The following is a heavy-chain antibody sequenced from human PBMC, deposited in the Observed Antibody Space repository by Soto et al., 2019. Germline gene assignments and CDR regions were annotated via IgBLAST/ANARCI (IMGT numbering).Heavy chain of an antibody. CDR2: IIPMFGTA. V-gene: IGHV1-69*12. J-gene: IGHJ6*02. CDR1: GGTFSTCS. Sequence: QVQLVQSGAEVKKPGSSVKVSCKASGGTFSTCSISWVRQAPGQGLEWMGGIIPMFGTANYAQKFQGRVTMTADESTRTAYMQRSSLRSDDTAVYYCARRYCIITSCHCYGMDVWGQGTTVTVSS. CDR3: ARRYCIITSCHCYGMDV. D-gene: IGHD2-2*01.